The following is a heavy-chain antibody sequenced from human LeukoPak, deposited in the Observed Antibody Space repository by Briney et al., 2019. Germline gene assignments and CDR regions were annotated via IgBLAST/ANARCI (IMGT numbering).Heavy chain of an antibody. Sequence: GGSLRLSCAASGFTFSSYEMDWVRQAAGKGVEWVSYISSSGSTIYYADSGKGRFTISRDNAKNSLYLQMNSLRAEDTAVYYCAELGITMIGGVWGKGTTVTISS. CDR3: AELGITMIGGV. CDR1: GFTFSSYE. CDR2: ISSSGSTI. V-gene: IGHV3-48*03. J-gene: IGHJ6*04. D-gene: IGHD3-10*02.